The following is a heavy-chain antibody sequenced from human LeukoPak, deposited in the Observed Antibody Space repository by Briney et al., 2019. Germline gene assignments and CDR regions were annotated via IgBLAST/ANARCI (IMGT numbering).Heavy chain of an antibody. Sequence: SETLSLTCAVYGVSLSGYYWSWFRQPPGMGLEWIGEIQSSGSTYYNTSLKSRVIILADTSKNQVSLKLSSVNAADTAVCYCTRGQDSRKSGYWGQGTLVTVSS. V-gene: IGHV4-34*01. CDR1: GVSLSGYY. CDR3: TRGQDSRKSGY. J-gene: IGHJ4*02. CDR2: IQSSGST. D-gene: IGHD2-15*01.